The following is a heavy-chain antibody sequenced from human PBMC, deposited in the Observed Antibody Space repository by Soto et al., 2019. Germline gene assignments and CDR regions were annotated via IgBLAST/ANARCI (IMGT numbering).Heavy chain of an antibody. CDR2: INHSGST. CDR3: ARGGLLRYFDWLLPLDY. Sequence: LSLTCAVYGGSFSGYYWSWIRQPPGKGLEWIGEINHSGSTNYNPSLKSRVTISVDTSKNQFSLKLSSVTAADTAVYYCARGGLLRYFDWLLPLDYWGQGTLVTVSS. D-gene: IGHD3-9*01. V-gene: IGHV4-34*01. J-gene: IGHJ4*02. CDR1: GGSFSGYY.